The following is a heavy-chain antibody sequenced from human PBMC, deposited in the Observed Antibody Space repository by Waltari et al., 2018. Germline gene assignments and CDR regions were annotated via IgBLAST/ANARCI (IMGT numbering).Heavy chain of an antibody. CDR2: VGPKEGET. CDR3: SRSGSDDWFDP. V-gene: IGHV1-69-2*01. J-gene: IGHJ5*02. D-gene: IGHD2-15*01. Sequence: EVQLLQSGAEVKKPGATVKISCKSSGYTFTDHYIHWVKQTPGKGLEWMGRVGPKEGETLYADKFQDIVTISADTSTDTVYMFMTGLGFDDTALYFCSRSGSDDWFDPWGRGTPVTVVS. CDR1: GYTFTDHY.